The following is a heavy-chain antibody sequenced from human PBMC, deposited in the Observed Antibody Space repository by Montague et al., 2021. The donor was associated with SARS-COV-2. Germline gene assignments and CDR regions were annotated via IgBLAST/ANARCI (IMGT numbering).Heavy chain of an antibody. CDR3: ASSYYYGSGTYVYNYYMDV. V-gene: IGHV4-39*01. Sequence: SETLSLTCTVSGGSVSSSPYNWGWIRQPPGRGLEWVGSISYSGSTYFSPSLKSRLTISVDTSENQFSLRLSSVTAADTAVYDCASSYYYGSGTYVYNYYMDVWGKGTTVTVSS. J-gene: IGHJ6*03. D-gene: IGHD3-10*01. CDR1: GGSVSSSPYN. CDR2: ISYSGST.